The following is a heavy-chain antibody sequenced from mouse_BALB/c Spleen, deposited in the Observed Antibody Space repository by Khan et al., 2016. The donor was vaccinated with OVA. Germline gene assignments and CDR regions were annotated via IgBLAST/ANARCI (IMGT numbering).Heavy chain of an antibody. J-gene: IGHJ2*01. V-gene: IGHV3-2*02. CDR3: ARVYGVDFDY. Sequence: EVKLLESGPGLVKPSQSLSLTCTVTGYPIASDYAWNWIRQFPGNKLEWMGFISYSGNINYNPSLKSRISITRDTPKNQFFLQLNSVTSEDTATYYYARVYGVDFDYWCQVTTLTVSS. CDR1: GYPIASDYA. D-gene: IGHD1-1*01. CDR2: ISYSGNI.